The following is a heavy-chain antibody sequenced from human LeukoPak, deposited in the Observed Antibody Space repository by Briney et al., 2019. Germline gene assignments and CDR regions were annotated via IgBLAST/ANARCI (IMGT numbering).Heavy chain of an antibody. CDR2: IIPILGIA. V-gene: IGHV1-69*04. CDR3: ARDRDDYYYYGMDV. J-gene: IGHJ6*02. CDR1: GGTFSSYA. Sequence: SVKVSCKASGGTFSSYAISWVRQAPGQGLEWMGRIIPILGIANYAQKFQGRVTITADKSTSTAHMELSSLRSEDTAVYYCARDRDDYYYYGMDVWGQGTTVTVSS.